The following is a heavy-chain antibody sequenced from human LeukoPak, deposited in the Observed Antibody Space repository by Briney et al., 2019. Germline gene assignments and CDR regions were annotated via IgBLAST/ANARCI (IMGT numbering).Heavy chain of an antibody. J-gene: IGHJ3*02. D-gene: IGHD2-21*02. CDR1: GFAFSSNA. V-gene: IGHV3-23*01. Sequence: PGGSLRLSCAGSGFAFSSNAMSWVRQAPGKGLEWVSSISDSGDFTYYANSVKGRFTISRDDSKNTLYLQMNTLRAEDTAVYYCAKVLTSLAYCGDDCTLAFHIWGQGTVVTVSS. CDR2: ISDSGDFT. CDR3: AKVLTSLAYCGDDCTLAFHI.